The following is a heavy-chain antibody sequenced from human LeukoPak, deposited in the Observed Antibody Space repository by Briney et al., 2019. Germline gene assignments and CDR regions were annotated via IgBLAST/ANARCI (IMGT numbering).Heavy chain of an antibody. CDR1: GFTFSAYS. D-gene: IGHD1-1*01. CDR2: ISSSSSEV. CDR3: ARGGGANNWDYYFDY. Sequence: GGSLRLSCAASGFTFSAYSMNWIRQAPGKGLEWVSSISSSSSEVYYADSVRGRFTISRDAAENSLYLQVNNLRAEDTAVYYCARGGGANNWDYYFDYWGRGTLVTVSS. J-gene: IGHJ4*02. V-gene: IGHV3-21*06.